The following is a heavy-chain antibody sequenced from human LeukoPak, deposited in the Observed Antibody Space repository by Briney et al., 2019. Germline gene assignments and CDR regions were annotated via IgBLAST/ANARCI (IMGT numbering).Heavy chain of an antibody. Sequence: GGSLRLSCAASGFTCSSYWMSWVRQASGKGLEWVGRIRSKANSYATAYAASVKGRFTISRDDSKNTAYLQMNSLKTEDTAVYYCTRRAYDSRADIDYWGQGTLVTVSS. J-gene: IGHJ4*02. CDR3: TRRAYDSRADIDY. D-gene: IGHD3-22*01. CDR2: IRSKANSYAT. CDR1: GFTCSSYW. V-gene: IGHV3-73*01.